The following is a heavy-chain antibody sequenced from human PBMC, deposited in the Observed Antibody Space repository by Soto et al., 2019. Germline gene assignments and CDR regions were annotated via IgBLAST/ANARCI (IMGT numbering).Heavy chain of an antibody. V-gene: IGHV4-59*02. Sequence: QVQLQESGPGLVKPSETLSLNCTVSGDSVSSYYWSWIRQPPGKGLEWIGYIYYSGSTNYNPSLKSRVTISVDTSKNQFSLKLSSVTAADTAVYYCARSHDILTGFSSPHFDYWGQGTLVTVSS. D-gene: IGHD3-9*01. J-gene: IGHJ4*02. CDR1: GDSVSSYY. CDR2: IYYSGST. CDR3: ARSHDILTGFSSPHFDY.